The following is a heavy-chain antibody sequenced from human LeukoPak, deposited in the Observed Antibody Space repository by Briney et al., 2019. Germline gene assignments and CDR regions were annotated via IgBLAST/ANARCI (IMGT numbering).Heavy chain of an antibody. CDR3: ARDRLTSGSYFFDY. D-gene: IGHD1-26*01. CDR1: AFTFSDYS. CDR2: ISGRSSTI. V-gene: IGHV3-48*01. Sequence: GGSLGLSCAASAFTFSDYSMNWVRQAPGKGLEWISYISGRSSTIYYADSVRGRFTISRDNAKNSMYLQMNSLRAEDTAVYYCARDRLTSGSYFFDYWGQGTLVTVSS. J-gene: IGHJ4*02.